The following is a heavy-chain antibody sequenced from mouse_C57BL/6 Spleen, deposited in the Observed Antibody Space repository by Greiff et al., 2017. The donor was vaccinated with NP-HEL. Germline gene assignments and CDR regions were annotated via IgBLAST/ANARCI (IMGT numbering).Heavy chain of an antibody. CDR2: ISGGGGNT. V-gene: IGHV5-9*01. D-gene: IGHD2-3*01. J-gene: IGHJ2*01. Sequence: EVMLVESGGGLVKPGGSLKLSCAASGFTFSSYTMSWVRQTPEKRLEWVATISGGGGNTYYPDSVKGRFTISRDNAKNTLYLQMSSLRSEDTALYYCARHGYDGYYGYWGQGTTLTVSS. CDR3: ARHGYDGYYGY. CDR1: GFTFSSYT.